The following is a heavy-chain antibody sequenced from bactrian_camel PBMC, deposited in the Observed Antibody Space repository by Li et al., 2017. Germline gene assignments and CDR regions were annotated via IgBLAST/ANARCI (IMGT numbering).Heavy chain of an antibody. D-gene: IGHD3*01. CDR3: AAGIWPDTARIMTPCPPDFNI. V-gene: IGHV3S53*01. CDR2: IDFDGTS. CDR1: TSTTFTGRC. J-gene: IGHJ4*01. Sequence: VQLVESGGGSVQTGGSLRLSCTVSTSTTFTGRCVGWFRQAPGKEREAVARIDFDGTSPTVAESVKGRFTISKDEANNTLYLQMSGLKPDDTGMYYCAAGIWPDTARIMTPCPPDFNIWGRGTQVTVS.